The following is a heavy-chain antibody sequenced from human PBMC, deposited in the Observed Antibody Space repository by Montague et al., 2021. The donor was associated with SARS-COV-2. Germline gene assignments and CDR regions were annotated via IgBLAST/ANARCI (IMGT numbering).Heavy chain of an antibody. D-gene: IGHD1-26*01. V-gene: IGHV3-30*04. CDR2: ISYDGSNK. Sequence: SLRLSCAASGFTFSSYAMHWVRQAPGKGLEWVAVISYDGSNKYYADSVKGRFTISRDNSKNTLYLQMKSLRAEDTAVYYCARPHSGSYFSAFDIWGQGTMVTVSS. J-gene: IGHJ3*02. CDR3: ARPHSGSYFSAFDI. CDR1: GFTFSSYA.